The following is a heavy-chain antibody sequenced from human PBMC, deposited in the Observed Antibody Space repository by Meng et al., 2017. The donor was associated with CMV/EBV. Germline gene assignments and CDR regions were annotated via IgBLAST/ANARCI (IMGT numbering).Heavy chain of an antibody. J-gene: IGHJ6*02. CDR2: ISAYNGNT. D-gene: IGHD3-9*01. V-gene: IGHV1-18*01. CDR3: ARAILEDYDILTGYYSDYYYGMDV. Sequence: ASVKVSCKASGYTFTSYGISWVRQAPGQGLEWMGWISAYNGNTNYAQKLQGRVTMTTDTSTSTAYTELRSLRSDDTAVYYCARAILEDYDILTGYYSDYYYGMDVCCQGTTVTVSS. CDR1: GYTFTSYG.